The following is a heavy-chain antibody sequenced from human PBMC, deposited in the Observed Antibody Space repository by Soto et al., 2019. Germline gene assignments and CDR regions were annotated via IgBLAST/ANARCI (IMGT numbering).Heavy chain of an antibody. V-gene: IGHV4-34*01. CDR3: ARGGSSWYAAYYYYGMDV. CDR2: INHSGST. J-gene: IGHJ6*02. D-gene: IGHD6-13*01. Sequence: PSETLSLTCAVYGGSFSGYYWSWIRQPPGKGLEWIGEINHSGSTNYNPSLKSRVTISVDTSKNQFSLKLSSVTAADTAVYYCARGGSSWYAAYYYYGMDVWGQGTTVTV. CDR1: GGSFSGYY.